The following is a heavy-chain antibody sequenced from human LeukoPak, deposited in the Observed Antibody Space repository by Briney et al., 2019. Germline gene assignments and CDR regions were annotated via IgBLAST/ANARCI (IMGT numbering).Heavy chain of an antibody. CDR2: ISWNSGSI. Sequence: GGSLRLSCAASGFTFDDYAMHWVRQAPGKGLEWVSGISWNSGSIGYADSVKGRFTISRDNAKNSLYLQMNSLRAEDTAVYYCARSPGPYYYDSSGYYRDWGQGTLVTVSS. CDR3: ARSPGPYYYDSSGYYRD. D-gene: IGHD3-22*01. V-gene: IGHV3-9*01. J-gene: IGHJ4*02. CDR1: GFTFDDYA.